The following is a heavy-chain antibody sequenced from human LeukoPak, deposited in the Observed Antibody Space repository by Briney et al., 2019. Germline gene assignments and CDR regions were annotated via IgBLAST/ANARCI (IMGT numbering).Heavy chain of an antibody. V-gene: IGHV1-69*05. CDR3: ARGYCSSTSCPDYYYYMDV. CDR2: IIPIFGTA. Sequence: GASVKVSCKASGGTFSSYAISWVRQAPGQGLEWMGGIIPIFGTANYAQKFQGRVTITTDESTSTAYMELSSLRSEDTAVYYCARGYCSSTSCPDYYYYMDVWGKGTTVTVSS. J-gene: IGHJ6*03. CDR1: GGTFSSYA. D-gene: IGHD2-2*01.